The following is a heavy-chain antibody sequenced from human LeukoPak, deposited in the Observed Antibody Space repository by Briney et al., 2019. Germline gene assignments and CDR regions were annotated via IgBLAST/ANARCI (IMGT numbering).Heavy chain of an antibody. CDR1: GFTFSTKS. CDR2: ITADSGTT. CDR3: ASRDYFDY. Sequence: GGSLRLSCAVSGFTFSTKSMNWVRQAPGKGLEWVSYITADSGTTYYADSVKGRFTISRDNAKNSLFLRMNSLRDEDTAVYYCASRDYFDYWGQGTLVTVSS. V-gene: IGHV3-48*02. J-gene: IGHJ4*02.